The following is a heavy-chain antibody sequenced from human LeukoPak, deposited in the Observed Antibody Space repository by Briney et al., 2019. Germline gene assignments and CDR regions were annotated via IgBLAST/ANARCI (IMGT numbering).Heavy chain of an antibody. V-gene: IGHV3-64*01. Sequence: PGGSLRLSCAASGFTFSSYSMHWVRQAPGKGLESVSAIISNGGSTYYANSVKGRFTISRDNSKDTLYLQMGSLRVEDMAVYYCARVRMGATVSDFYYYYMDVWGKGTTVTVPS. D-gene: IGHD1-26*01. J-gene: IGHJ6*03. CDR3: ARVRMGATVSDFYYYYMDV. CDR1: GFTFSSYS. CDR2: IISNGGST.